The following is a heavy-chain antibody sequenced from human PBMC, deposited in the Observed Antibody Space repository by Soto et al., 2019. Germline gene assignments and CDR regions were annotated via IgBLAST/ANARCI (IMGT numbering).Heavy chain of an antibody. J-gene: IGHJ3*02. Sequence: EVQLVESGGGLVQPGGSLRLSCTASGFTFITYWMHWVRQAPGKGLVWVSHVNGDDSGTTYADSVRGRFTISRDNAKNTVYLQMSSLRAEDTAVYYCARGGIGSFDIWGQGTIVTVSS. CDR2: VNGDDSGT. V-gene: IGHV3-74*01. CDR3: ARGGIGSFDI. CDR1: GFTFITYW. D-gene: IGHD3-16*01.